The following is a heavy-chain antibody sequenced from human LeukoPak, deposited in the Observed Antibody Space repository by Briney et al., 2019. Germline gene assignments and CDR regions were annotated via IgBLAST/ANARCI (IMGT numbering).Heavy chain of an antibody. CDR1: GFTFDDYA. CDR2: ISGHGGST. J-gene: IGHJ4*02. CDR3: AKTVDTAMGTTVFHY. Sequence: GGSLRLSCAASGFTFDDYAMHWVRQPPGKGLEWVSLISGHGGSTYYADSVKGRFIISRDNSKNSLYLQMNSLRTEDTALYYCAKTVDTAMGTTVFHYWGQGTLVTVSS. V-gene: IGHV3-43*02. D-gene: IGHD5-18*01.